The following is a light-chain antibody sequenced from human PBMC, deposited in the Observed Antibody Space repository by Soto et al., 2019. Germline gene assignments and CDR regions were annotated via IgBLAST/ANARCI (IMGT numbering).Light chain of an antibody. CDR2: DVS. CDR3: SSYTYRSTLV. J-gene: IGLJ2*01. V-gene: IGLV2-14*01. CDR1: SSDVGGYNY. Sequence: QSVLTQPASVSGSPGQSITISCTGTSSDVGGYNYVSWYQQLPGKAPKLIIYDVSHRPSGVSNRFSGSKSGNTASLTISGLQAEDEADYYCSSYTYRSTLVFGGGTKVTVL.